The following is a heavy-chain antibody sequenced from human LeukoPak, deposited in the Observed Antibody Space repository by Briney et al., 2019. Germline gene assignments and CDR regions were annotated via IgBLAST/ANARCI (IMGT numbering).Heavy chain of an antibody. CDR2: IYYSGST. Sequence: SETLSLTCTVSGDSISVYYWSWIRQPPGKGLEWIGNIYYSGSTNYNPSLKSRVTISVDTSKNKFSLTLSSVTAADTAVYYCARDHYYDSSGYYRPFDIWGQGTMVTVSS. J-gene: IGHJ3*02. V-gene: IGHV4-59*01. CDR1: GDSISVYY. D-gene: IGHD3-22*01. CDR3: ARDHYYDSSGYYRPFDI.